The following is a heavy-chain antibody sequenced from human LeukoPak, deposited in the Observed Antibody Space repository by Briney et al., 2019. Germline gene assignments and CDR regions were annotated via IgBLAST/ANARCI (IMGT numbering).Heavy chain of an antibody. J-gene: IGHJ4*02. V-gene: IGHV4-39*01. CDR3: ARGEYYYDSSGYYFY. Sequence: SETLSLTCTVSGGSVSSSSYYWGWIRQPPGKGLEWIGSIYYSGSTYYNPSLKSRVTISVDTSKNQFSLKLSSVTAADTAVYYCARGEYYYDSSGYYFYWGQGTLVTVSS. CDR2: IYYSGST. CDR1: GGSVSSSSYY. D-gene: IGHD3-22*01.